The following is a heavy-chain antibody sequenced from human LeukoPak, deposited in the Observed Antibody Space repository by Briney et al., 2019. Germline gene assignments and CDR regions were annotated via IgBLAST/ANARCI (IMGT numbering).Heavy chain of an antibody. Sequence: GGALRLSCAASGFTFSDYYMTWLRQAPGKGLEGVSYISNSGSTIYYADTVKGRFTISRDNEKNSLYLQMNRLGAEDTAVYYCAREHTSETYYIDYWGQRPLVTVS. V-gene: IGHV3-11*01. CDR1: GFTFSDYY. J-gene: IGHJ4*02. CDR2: ISNSGSTI. D-gene: IGHD1-26*01. CDR3: AREHTSETYYIDY.